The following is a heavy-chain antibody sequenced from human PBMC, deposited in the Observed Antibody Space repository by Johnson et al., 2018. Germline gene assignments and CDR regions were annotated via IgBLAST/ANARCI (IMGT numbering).Heavy chain of an antibody. CDR1: GYTFTSYD. D-gene: IGHD2-21*02. J-gene: IGHJ6*02. V-gene: IGHV1-8*01. CDR3: ARPLGDEDYYGMDV. Sequence: QVQLVQSGAEVKKPGASVKVSCKASGYTFTSYDINWVRQATGQGLEWMGWMNPNSGNTGYAQKFQGRVTMTRNPSISTAYMELSSLRSEDTGVYYCARPLGDEDYYGMDVWGQGTTVTVSS. CDR2: MNPNSGNT.